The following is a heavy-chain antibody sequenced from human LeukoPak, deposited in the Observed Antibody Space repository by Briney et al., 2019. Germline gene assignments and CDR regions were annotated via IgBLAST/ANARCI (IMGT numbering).Heavy chain of an antibody. CDR2: IDTSGIT. Sequence: PSETLSLTCTVSGGSISGYYWSWIRQPAGKGLEWIGRIDTSGITNYNPSLKSRVSMSVDTSKNQFSLRLSSVTAADTAVYYCARVGDYALKDWGQGTLVTVSS. CDR1: GGSISGYY. D-gene: IGHD3-16*01. CDR3: ARVGDYALKD. V-gene: IGHV4-4*07. J-gene: IGHJ4*02.